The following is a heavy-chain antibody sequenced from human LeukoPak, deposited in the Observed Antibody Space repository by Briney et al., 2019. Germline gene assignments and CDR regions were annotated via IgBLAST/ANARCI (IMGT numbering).Heavy chain of an antibody. J-gene: IGHJ4*02. D-gene: IGHD3-9*01. Sequence: GGSLRLSCAASGFTFNTYAMSWVRQAPWERLQWVSGISDSGGNTYYADSVRGRFTISRDNSKNTLYLQMNSLRAEDTAVYYCAKVGFDWLLGYFDYWGQGTLVTVSS. CDR3: AKVGFDWLLGYFDY. CDR2: ISDSGGNT. CDR1: GFTFNTYA. V-gene: IGHV3-23*01.